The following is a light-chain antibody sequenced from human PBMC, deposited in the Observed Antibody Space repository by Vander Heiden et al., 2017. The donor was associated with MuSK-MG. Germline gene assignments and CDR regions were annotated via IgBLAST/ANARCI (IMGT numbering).Light chain of an antibody. J-gene: IGKJ5*01. Sequence: AIRMTQSPSSFSASTGDRVTITCRASQGISSYLAWYQQKPGKAPKFLIYAASTLQSGVPSRFSGSGSGTDFTLTISCLQSEDFATYYCQQYDSYPQTFGQGTRLEIK. CDR1: QGISSY. CDR2: AAS. CDR3: QQYDSYPQT. V-gene: IGKV1-8*01.